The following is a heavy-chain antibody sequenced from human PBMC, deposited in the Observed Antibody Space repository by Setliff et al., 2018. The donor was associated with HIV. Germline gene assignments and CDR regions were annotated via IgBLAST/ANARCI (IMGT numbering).Heavy chain of an antibody. J-gene: IGHJ6*03. CDR3: ARRVHLTIPAHYYYYYMDV. CDR2: MNPNSGNT. Sequence: ASVKVSCKASGYTFTSYDINWVRQATGQGLEWMGWMNPNSGNTGYAQKFQGRVTMTRNTSIGAAYMELSSLRSEDTAVYYCARRVHLTIPAHYYYYYMDVWGKGTTVTVSS. D-gene: IGHD6-25*01. CDR1: GYTFTSYD. V-gene: IGHV1-8*02.